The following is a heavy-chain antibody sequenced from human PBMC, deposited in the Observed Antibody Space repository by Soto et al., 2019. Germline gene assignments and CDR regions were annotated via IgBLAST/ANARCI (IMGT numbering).Heavy chain of an antibody. V-gene: IGHV3-64*04. CDR1: GFRFNSFA. CDR2: INANGGST. CDR3: ARESEDLTSNFDY. Sequence: GGSLRLSCSTSGFRFNSFAIHWVRQAPGKGLEYVSAINANGGSTYFADSVKGRFSISRDNAKNSLYLEMNSLRAEDTAVYYCARESEDLTSNFDYWGQGTLVTVSS. J-gene: IGHJ4*02.